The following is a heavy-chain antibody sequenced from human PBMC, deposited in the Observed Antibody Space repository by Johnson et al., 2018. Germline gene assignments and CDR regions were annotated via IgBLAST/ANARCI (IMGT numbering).Heavy chain of an antibody. CDR3: ATYNFWGGYWGGGMVVGEWIYEHYCYGMHV. D-gene: IGHD3-3*01. CDR2: IKQDGSEK. J-gene: IGHJ6*02. Sequence: VQLQESGGGLVQPGGSLRLTCAASGFTFSCHWMSWVRQAPGKGLEWVANIKQDGSEKDYVDSVKGRFTISRDNAKNSLYLQTNSLRAEDTAGYYCATYNFWGGYWGGGMVVGEWIYEHYCYGMHVWGQGTTVTVSS. V-gene: IGHV3-7*01. CDR1: GFTFSCHW.